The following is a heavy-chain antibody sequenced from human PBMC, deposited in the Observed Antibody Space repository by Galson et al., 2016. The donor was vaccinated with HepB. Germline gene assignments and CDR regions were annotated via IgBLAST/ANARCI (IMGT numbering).Heavy chain of an antibody. J-gene: IGHJ5*02. CDR3: SSGFASGKFPYNWFAP. D-gene: IGHD3-10*01. CDR1: GGSVSSGGYY. Sequence: TLSLTCNVSGGSVSSGGYYWSWVRQFPGRGLEWIGCIHYSGSTYNNPSLKSRLSMSIDTSKRQFSLKLNSVTAADTAIYYCSSGFASGKFPYNWFAPWGQGILVTVSS. CDR2: IHYSGST. V-gene: IGHV4-31*03.